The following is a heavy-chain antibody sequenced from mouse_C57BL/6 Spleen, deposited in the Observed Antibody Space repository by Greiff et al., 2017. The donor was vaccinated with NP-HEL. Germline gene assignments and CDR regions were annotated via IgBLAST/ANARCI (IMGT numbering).Heavy chain of an antibody. V-gene: IGHV1-69*01. CDR2: IDPSDSYT. CDR1: GYTFTSYW. CDR3: ARGGGNYEGVAMDY. D-gene: IGHD2-1*01. Sequence: QVQLQQPGAELVMPGASVKLSCKASGYTFTSYWMHWVKQRPGQGLEWIGEIDPSDSYTNYNQKFKGKSTLTVDKSSSTAYMQLSSLTSEDSAVYYCARGGGNYEGVAMDYWGQGTSVTVSS. J-gene: IGHJ4*01.